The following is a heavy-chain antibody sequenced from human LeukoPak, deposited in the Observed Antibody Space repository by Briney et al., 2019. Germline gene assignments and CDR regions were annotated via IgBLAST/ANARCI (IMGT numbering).Heavy chain of an antibody. CDR1: GGSLSSYY. J-gene: IGHJ4*02. CDR3: ARLSSGYSSGWYINY. V-gene: IGHV4-59*01. Sequence: SETLSLTCTVSGGSLSSYYWTWIRQPPGKGLEWIGYIYYSGSTNYNPSLKSRVTISVDTSKNQFSLKLSSVMAADTAVYYCARLSSGYSSGWYINYWGQGTLVTVSS. CDR2: IYYSGST. D-gene: IGHD6-19*01.